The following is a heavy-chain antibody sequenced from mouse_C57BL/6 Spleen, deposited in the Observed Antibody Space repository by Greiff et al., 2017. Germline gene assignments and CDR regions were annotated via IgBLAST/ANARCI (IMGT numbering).Heavy chain of an antibody. CDR1: GYTFTSYW. J-gene: IGHJ2*01. CDR3: AITTVAYFDY. Sequence: VQLQQPGAELVMPGASVKLSCKASGYTFTSYWMHWVKQRPGQGLEWIGEIDPSDSYTNYNQKFKGKSTLTVDKSSSTAYMQLSSLTSEDSAVYYCAITTVAYFDYGGQGTTLTVAS. D-gene: IGHD1-1*01. CDR2: IDPSDSYT. V-gene: IGHV1-69*01.